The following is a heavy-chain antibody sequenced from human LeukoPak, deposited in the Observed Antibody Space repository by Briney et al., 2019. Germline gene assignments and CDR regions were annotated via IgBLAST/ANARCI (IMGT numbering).Heavy chain of an antibody. D-gene: IGHD5-18*01. Sequence: GGSLRLSCAASGFTFSSYSMNWVRQAPGRGLEWVSAISGSSDTTYYADSVKGRFTISRDNSKNTLYLQMNSLRAEDTAVYYCAKREGGYTYDPFDYWGQGTLVTVSS. CDR3: AKREGGYTYDPFDY. CDR1: GFTFSSYS. J-gene: IGHJ4*02. V-gene: IGHV3-23*01. CDR2: ISGSSDTT.